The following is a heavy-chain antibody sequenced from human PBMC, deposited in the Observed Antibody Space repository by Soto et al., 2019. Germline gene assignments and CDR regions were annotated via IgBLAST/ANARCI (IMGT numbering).Heavy chain of an antibody. CDR2: IIPILGAA. CDR1: GDPFSSYA. Sequence: QVQLVQSGAEVKKPGSSVKVSCKASGDPFSSYAIIWVRQAPGQGLAWMGGIIPILGAANYAQKFQGRVTITADKSTSTVYMELSSLRSEDTAVYYCARDNHRGVVGDMGYYFDYWGQGTLVTVSS. J-gene: IGHJ4*02. V-gene: IGHV1-69*06. CDR3: ARDNHRGVVGDMGYYFDY. D-gene: IGHD3-16*01.